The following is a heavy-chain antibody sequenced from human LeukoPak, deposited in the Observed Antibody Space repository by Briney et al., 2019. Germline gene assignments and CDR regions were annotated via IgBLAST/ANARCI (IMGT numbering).Heavy chain of an antibody. CDR3: AKPELLWFGEFNYDY. CDR2: IRYDGSNK. CDR1: GFTFSSYG. Sequence: GGSLRLSCAASGFTFSSYGMHWVRQAPGKGLEWVAFIRYDGSNKYYADSVKGRFTISRDNSKNTLYLQMNSLRADDTAVYYCAKPELLWFGEFNYDYWGQGTLVTVSS. D-gene: IGHD3-10*01. J-gene: IGHJ4*02. V-gene: IGHV3-30*02.